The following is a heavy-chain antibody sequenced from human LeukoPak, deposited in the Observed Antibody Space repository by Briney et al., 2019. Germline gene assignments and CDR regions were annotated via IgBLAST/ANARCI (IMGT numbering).Heavy chain of an antibody. CDR2: IYPGDSDT. D-gene: IGHD6-13*01. Sequence: GESLKISCKGSGYSFTSYWIGWVRQMPGKGLEWMGIIYPGDSDTRYSPSFQGQVTISADKSISTAYLQWSSLKASDTAMYYCVTSVGIAAAGTGGGYYFDYWGQGTLVTVSS. V-gene: IGHV5-51*01. CDR1: GYSFTSYW. CDR3: VTSVGIAAAGTGGGYYFDY. J-gene: IGHJ4*02.